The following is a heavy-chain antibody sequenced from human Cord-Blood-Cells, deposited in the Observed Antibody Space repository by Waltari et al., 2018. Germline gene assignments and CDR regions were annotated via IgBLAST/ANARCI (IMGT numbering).Heavy chain of an antibody. CDR1: GFTFSSYG. V-gene: IGHV3-33*01. J-gene: IGHJ3*02. D-gene: IGHD3-3*01. Sequence: QVQLVESGGGVVQPGRSLRLSCAASGFTFSSYGMHWVRQAPGKGLEWVAVIWYDGSNKYYAASVKGRFTISRDNSKNTLYLQMNSLRAEDTAVYYCARERSGDKDAFDIWGQGTMVTVSS. CDR2: IWYDGSNK. CDR3: ARERSGDKDAFDI.